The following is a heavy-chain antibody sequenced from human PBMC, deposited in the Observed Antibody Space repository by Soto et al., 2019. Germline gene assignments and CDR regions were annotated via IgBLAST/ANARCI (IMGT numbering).Heavy chain of an antibody. V-gene: IGHV3-30*18. J-gene: IGHJ1*01. CDR2: ISYDGSNK. CDR1: GFTFSSYG. Sequence: GGSLRLSCAASGFTFSSYGMHWVRQAPGKGLEWVAVISYDGSNKYYADSVKGRFTISRDNSKNTLYLQMNSLRAEDTAVYYCAKDSVLSGYCSGGSCYSGYFQHWGQGTLVTVSS. CDR3: AKDSVLSGYCSGGSCYSGYFQH. D-gene: IGHD2-15*01.